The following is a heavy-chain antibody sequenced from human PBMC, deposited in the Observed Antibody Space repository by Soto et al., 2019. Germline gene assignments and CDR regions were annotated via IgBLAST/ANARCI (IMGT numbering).Heavy chain of an antibody. CDR3: ARQNRDYDSSGYPVNFDY. J-gene: IGHJ4*02. CDR2: IYPGDSDT. CDR1: GYSFTSHW. D-gene: IGHD3-22*01. V-gene: IGHV5-51*01. Sequence: GEALKISCKGSGYSFTSHWIGWVRQMPGKGLEWMGIIYPGDSDTRYSPSFQGQVTISADKSISTAYLQWSSLKASDTAMYYCARQNRDYDSSGYPVNFDYWGQGTLVTVSS.